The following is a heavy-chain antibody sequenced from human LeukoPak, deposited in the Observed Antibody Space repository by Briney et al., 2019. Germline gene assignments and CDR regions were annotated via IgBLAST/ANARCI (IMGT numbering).Heavy chain of an antibody. D-gene: IGHD3-22*01. CDR2: IYTSGST. CDR1: GGSISSYY. J-gene: IGHJ5*02. V-gene: IGHV4-4*09. Sequence: PSETLSLTCTVSGGSISSYYWSWIRQPPGKGLEWIGYIYTSGSTNYNPSLKSRVTISVDTSKNQFSLKLSSVTAADTAVYYCARHLRYYYDSSGFAGISNWFDPWGQGTLVTVSS. CDR3: ARHLRYYYDSSGFAGISNWFDP.